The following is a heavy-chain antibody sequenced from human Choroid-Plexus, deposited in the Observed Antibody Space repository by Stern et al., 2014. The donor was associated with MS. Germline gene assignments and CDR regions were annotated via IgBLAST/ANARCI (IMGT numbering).Heavy chain of an antibody. J-gene: IGHJ4*02. Sequence: VHLVESGDEAKKPGSSVKVFCKTLGGTFSNYGFFWVRQAPGQGLEWMGGIIPFFGTTNYAQKFQGRVTITADESTSTVYMGLRSLRSDDSAIYYRTASGGGPHDYYFEWWGQGTLVTVSS. CDR3: TASGGGPHDYYFEW. D-gene: IGHD2-21*02. CDR1: GGTFSNYG. V-gene: IGHV1-69*01. CDR2: IIPFFGTT.